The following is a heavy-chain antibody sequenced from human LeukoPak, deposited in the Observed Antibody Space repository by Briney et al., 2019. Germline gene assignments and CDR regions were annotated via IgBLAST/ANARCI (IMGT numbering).Heavy chain of an antibody. CDR2: IFRIGPT. Sequence: SETLSLTCTVSGSSISSNYYWAWIRQPPGKGLEWIGNIFRIGPTYYNPSLKSRVTMSVDTSKNQFSLKLSSVTAADTAVYYCARFSSIAAAFDYWGQGTLVTVSS. J-gene: IGHJ4*02. V-gene: IGHV4-38-2*02. CDR1: GSSISSNYY. CDR3: ARFSSIAAAFDY. D-gene: IGHD6-13*01.